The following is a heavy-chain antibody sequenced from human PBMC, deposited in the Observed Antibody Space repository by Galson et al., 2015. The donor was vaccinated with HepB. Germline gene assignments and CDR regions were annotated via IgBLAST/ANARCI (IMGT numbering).Heavy chain of an antibody. V-gene: IGHV1-2*06. J-gene: IGHJ5*02. D-gene: IGHD3-10*01. CDR1: GYTFIGQY. Sequence: SVKVSCKASGYTFIGQYMHWVRHAPGQGLEWMGRINPNSGGTNYAHKFQGRVTMTRDTSISTAYMELSRLRSDDTAVYYGARDRGRAYGSGSYSGFWFDPWGQGTLVTVSS. CDR3: ARDRGRAYGSGSYSGFWFDP. CDR2: INPNSGGT.